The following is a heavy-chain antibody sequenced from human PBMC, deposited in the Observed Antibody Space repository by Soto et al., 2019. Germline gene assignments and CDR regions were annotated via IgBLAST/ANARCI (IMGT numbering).Heavy chain of an antibody. J-gene: IGHJ4*02. Sequence: GGSLRLSCAASGFTFSSYAMSWVRQAPGKGLEWVSAISGSGGSTYYADSVKGRFTISRDNSKNTLYLQMNSLRAEDTAVYYCAKGARYRFIAAAGVDYWGQGTLVTVSS. CDR2: ISGSGGST. CDR1: GFTFSSYA. V-gene: IGHV3-23*01. CDR3: AKGARYRFIAAAGVDY. D-gene: IGHD6-13*01.